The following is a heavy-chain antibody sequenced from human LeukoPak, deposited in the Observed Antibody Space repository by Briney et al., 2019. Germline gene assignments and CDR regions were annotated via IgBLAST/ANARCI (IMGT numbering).Heavy chain of an antibody. J-gene: IGHJ2*01. Sequence: GGSLRLSCAASAFTFSSYAMSWVRQAPGEGLEWVSAISGSVGSTYYADSVKGRFTISTDNSKNTLCLQMNSLRAEDTAVYYCAKPYIGSGSYYLNNWYFDLWGRGTLVTVSS. CDR1: AFTFSSYA. D-gene: IGHD3-10*01. CDR2: ISGSVGST. CDR3: AKPYIGSGSYYLNNWYFDL. V-gene: IGHV3-23*01.